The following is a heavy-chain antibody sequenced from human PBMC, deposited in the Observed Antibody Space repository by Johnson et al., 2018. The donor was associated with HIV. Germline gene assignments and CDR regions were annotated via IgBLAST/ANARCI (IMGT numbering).Heavy chain of an antibody. CDR2: IKSKTDGGTT. CDR1: GFTFSNAL. V-gene: IGHV3-15*01. D-gene: IGHD2-2*01. CDR3: TTDLVPAAKEPVVVGGAFDI. Sequence: VQLVESGGGVVQPGGSLRLSCAASGFTFSNALMSWVRQAPGKGLEWVGRIKSKTDGGTTDYAAPVKGRFTISRDDSKNTLYLQMNSLKTEDTAVYYCTTDLVPAAKEPVVVGGAFDIWGQGTMVTVSS. J-gene: IGHJ3*02.